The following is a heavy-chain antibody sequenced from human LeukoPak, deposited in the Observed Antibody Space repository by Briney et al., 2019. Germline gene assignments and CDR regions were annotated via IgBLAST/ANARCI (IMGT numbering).Heavy chain of an antibody. V-gene: IGHV3-21*01. D-gene: IGHD3-3*01. CDR2: ISSSGTYI. Sequence: PGGSLRLSCAASGFTFNTYSMNWVRRAPGKGLEWVSSISSSGTYIYYADSLKGRFTISRDNAKNSLYLQMNSLRAEDTAVYYCARVRCGYYCSIDYWGQGTLVTVSS. J-gene: IGHJ4*02. CDR3: ARVRCGYYCSIDY. CDR1: GFTFNTYS.